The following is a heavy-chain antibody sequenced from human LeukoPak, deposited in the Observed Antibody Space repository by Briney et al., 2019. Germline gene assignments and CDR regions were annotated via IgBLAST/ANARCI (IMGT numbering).Heavy chain of an antibody. CDR1: GFTFSSYA. CDR2: ISGSGGST. D-gene: IGHD2-15*01. Sequence: GSLRLSCAASGFTFSSYAMSWVRQAPGKGLEWVSAISGSGGSTYYADSVKGRFAISRDNSKNTLYLQMTSLRAEDTAVYYCAKVECSGGSCYAFDYWGQGTLVTVSS. V-gene: IGHV3-23*01. J-gene: IGHJ4*02. CDR3: AKVECSGGSCYAFDY.